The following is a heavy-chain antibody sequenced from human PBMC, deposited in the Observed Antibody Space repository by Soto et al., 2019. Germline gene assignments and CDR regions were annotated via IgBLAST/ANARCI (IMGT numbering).Heavy chain of an antibody. J-gene: IGHJ6*02. V-gene: IGHV3-23*01. Sequence: EVQLLESGGGLVQPGGSLRLSCAASGFTFSSYAMSWVRQAPGKGLEWVSAISGSGGSTYYADSVKGRFTISRDNSKNTLYLKMNSLRAADTAVYDCAKQLVTYYYGMDVWGQGTTVTVSS. CDR3: AKQLVTYYYGMDV. CDR2: ISGSGGST. CDR1: GFTFSSYA. D-gene: IGHD6-6*01.